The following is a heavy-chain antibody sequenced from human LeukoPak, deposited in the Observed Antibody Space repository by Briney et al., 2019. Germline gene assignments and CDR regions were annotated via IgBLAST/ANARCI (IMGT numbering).Heavy chain of an antibody. CDR2: IYYSGST. CDR3: ARHATDGRVIDL. CDR1: GGSISSSSYY. V-gene: IGHV4-39*01. Sequence: SETLSLTCTVSGGSISSSSYYWGWIRQPPGKGLEWIGSIYYSGSTYYNPSLKSRVTISVDTSKNQLSLKVSSETAADTAVYYCARHATDGRVIDLWGRGTLVTVSS. J-gene: IGHJ2*01.